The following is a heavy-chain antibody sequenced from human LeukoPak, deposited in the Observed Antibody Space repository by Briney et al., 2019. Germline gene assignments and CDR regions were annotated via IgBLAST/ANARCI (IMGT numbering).Heavy chain of an antibody. CDR3: ARDRHWTNDWVFDY. D-gene: IGHD1/OR15-1a*01. CDR2: IYYNGHT. J-gene: IGHJ4*02. CDR1: DGSMTNYF. Sequence: PSETLSLTCTVSDGSMTNYFWSWIRQPPGKGLEWIGYIYYNGHTDYNPSLRSRVTISVHTSKNQFSLKLSSVTAADTAVYYCARDRHWTNDWVFDYWGQGTLVTVSS. V-gene: IGHV4-59*01.